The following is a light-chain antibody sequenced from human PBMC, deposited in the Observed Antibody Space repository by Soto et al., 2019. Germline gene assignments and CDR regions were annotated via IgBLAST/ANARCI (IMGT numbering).Light chain of an antibody. CDR2: KAS. CDR1: QTISSW. J-gene: IGKJ1*01. Sequence: DIQMTQSPSSLSGSVGERVPLTCRASQTISSWLAWYQQKPGKAHKLVIYKASTLKSGVPSRFSGSGSGTEFTLTIRSLQPDDFATYYCQHYNSYSEAFGQGTKVDIK. CDR3: QHYNSYSEA. V-gene: IGKV1-5*03.